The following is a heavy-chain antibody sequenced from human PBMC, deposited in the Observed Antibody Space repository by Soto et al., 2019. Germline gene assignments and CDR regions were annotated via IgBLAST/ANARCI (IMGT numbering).Heavy chain of an antibody. Sequence: EVQLVESGGGLVQPGRSLRLSCAASGFTFDDYAMHWVRQAPGKGLEWVSGISWNSGSIGYADSVKGRFTISRDNAKNSLYLQMNSLRAEDTALYYCAKARGPLYYFDYWGQGTLVTVSS. D-gene: IGHD3-10*01. CDR2: ISWNSGSI. CDR1: GFTFDDYA. CDR3: AKARGPLYYFDY. J-gene: IGHJ4*02. V-gene: IGHV3-9*01.